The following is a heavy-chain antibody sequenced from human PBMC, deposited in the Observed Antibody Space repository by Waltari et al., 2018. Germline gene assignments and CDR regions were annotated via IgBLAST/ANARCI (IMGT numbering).Heavy chain of an antibody. CDR2: IWFDGSKK. CDR1: GFSFSTYG. Sequence: QVQLVESGGEVVQPGRSLRLSCAASGFSFSTYGLHWVRQAPVKGLEWVALIWFDGSKKYYADSVKGRFTISRDNSKNTLYLQMSSLRVEDTALYYCARVIRGSSDAFDIWGQGTVVTVSS. D-gene: IGHD6-6*01. CDR3: ARVIRGSSDAFDI. V-gene: IGHV3-33*01. J-gene: IGHJ3*02.